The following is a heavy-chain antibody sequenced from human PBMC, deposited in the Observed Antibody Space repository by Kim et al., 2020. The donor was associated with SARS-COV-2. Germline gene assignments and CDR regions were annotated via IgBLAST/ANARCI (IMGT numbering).Heavy chain of an antibody. CDR1: GFTFTNYA. Sequence: GGSLRLSCLTSGFTFTNYAVTWVRRTPGKELEWVATTTGDGATTYYADSVKGRFSISRDNSKNTVYLQMSSLRPEDTALYYCATGNTAATWVSFDFWGQGTLVTVSS. CDR3: ATGNTAATWVSFDF. V-gene: IGHV3-23*01. J-gene: IGHJ4*02. CDR2: TTGDGATT. D-gene: IGHD1-26*01.